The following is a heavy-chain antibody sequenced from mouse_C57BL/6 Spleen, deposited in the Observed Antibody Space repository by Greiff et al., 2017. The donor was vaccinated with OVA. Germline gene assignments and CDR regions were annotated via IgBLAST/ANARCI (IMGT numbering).Heavy chain of an antibody. V-gene: IGHV1-80*01. CDR2: IYPGDGDT. CDR3: ARGDYGREFDY. D-gene: IGHD1-1*02. J-gene: IGHJ2*01. CDR1: GYAFSSYW. Sequence: QVQLQQSGAELVKPGASVKISCKASGYAFSSYWMNWVKQRPGKGLVWIGQIYPGDGDTNYNGKFKGKATLTADKSSSPAYMQLSSLTTEDSAVSFYARGDYGREFDYWGQGTTLTVSS.